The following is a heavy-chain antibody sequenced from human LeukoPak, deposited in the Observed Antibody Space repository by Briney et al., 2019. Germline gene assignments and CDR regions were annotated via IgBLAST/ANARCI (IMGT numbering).Heavy chain of an antibody. Sequence: GGSLRLSCAASGFSLSAYWMTWVRQAPGKGLEWVANINRDGSQKNHVDSVKGRFTISRDNAENSLFLQMNSLTAEDTAVYYCARDGLVDTVSLDYWGQGTLVTVSS. CDR2: INRDGSQK. V-gene: IGHV3-7*01. CDR3: ARDGLVDTVSLDY. J-gene: IGHJ4*02. CDR1: GFSLSAYW. D-gene: IGHD5-18*01.